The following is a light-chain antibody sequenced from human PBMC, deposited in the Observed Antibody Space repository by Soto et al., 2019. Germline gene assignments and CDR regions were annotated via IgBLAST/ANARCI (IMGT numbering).Light chain of an antibody. V-gene: IGKV1-5*01. J-gene: IGKJ1*01. CDR3: QKYNRNTWS. CDR2: GAS. CDR1: QSVGTW. Sequence: DIQMTQSPSTLSASVGGRVTITCRASQSVGTWVAWYQQKPGKAPKLLIYGASNLESGIPSRFSGSGSGTEFTLAITTLQPDDFATYFFQKYNRNTWSFCPGTKV.